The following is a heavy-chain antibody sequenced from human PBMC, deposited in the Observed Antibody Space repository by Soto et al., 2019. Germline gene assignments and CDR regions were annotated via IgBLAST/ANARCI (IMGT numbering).Heavy chain of an antibody. J-gene: IGHJ3*02. CDR2: IYHSGST. D-gene: IGHD1-26*01. CDR1: SGSISSSNW. Sequence: QVQLQESGPGLMKPSGTLSLTCAVSSGSISSSNWWSWVRQPPGKGLEWIGEIYHSGSTNYNPSLKSRVTISVDKSKNQFSLKLSSVTAADTAVYYCARDPRGGGSYYLRAFDIWGQGTMVTVSS. CDR3: ARDPRGGGSYYLRAFDI. V-gene: IGHV4-4*02.